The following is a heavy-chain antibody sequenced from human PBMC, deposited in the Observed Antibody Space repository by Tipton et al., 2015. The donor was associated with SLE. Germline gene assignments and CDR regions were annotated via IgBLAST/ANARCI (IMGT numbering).Heavy chain of an antibody. CDR2: ISSDGDST. CDR3: ARGGDGAIIDF. CDR1: GFTLSDYF. D-gene: IGHD2-21*01. V-gene: IGHV3-64*02. Sequence: SLRLSCAVSGFTLSDYFMDWVRQAPGKGLEHVSLISSDGDSTYYADSVKGTFSISRDNSRNTLFLQMGSLRAEDTALYYCARGGDGAIIDFWGQGTQVTVSS. J-gene: IGHJ4*02.